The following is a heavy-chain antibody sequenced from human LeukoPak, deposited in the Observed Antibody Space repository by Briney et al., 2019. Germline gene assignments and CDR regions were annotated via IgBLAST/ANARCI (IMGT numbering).Heavy chain of an antibody. Sequence: SETLSLTCTVSGGSISSYYWSWIRQPPGKGLEWIGYIYYSGSTNYNPSLKSRVTISVDTSKNQFSLKLSSVTAADTAVYYCGSSSWPTEYFQHWGQGTLVTVSS. V-gene: IGHV4-59*01. CDR2: IYYSGST. D-gene: IGHD6-13*01. CDR1: GGSISSYY. J-gene: IGHJ1*01. CDR3: GSSSWPTEYFQH.